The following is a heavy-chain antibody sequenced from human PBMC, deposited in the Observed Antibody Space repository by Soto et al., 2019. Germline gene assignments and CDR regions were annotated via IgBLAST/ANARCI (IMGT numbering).Heavy chain of an antibody. CDR2: ISGSGGST. CDR3: AKDSTPGGYYDYIWGSYHFDI. J-gene: IGHJ3*02. V-gene: IGHV3-23*01. D-gene: IGHD3-16*01. CDR1: GFTFSSYA. Sequence: GGSLRLSCAASGFTFSSYAMSWVRQAPGKGLEWVSAISGSGGSTYYADSVKGRFTISRDNSKNTLYLQMNSLRAEDTAVYYCAKDSTPGGYYDYIWGSYHFDIWGQGTMVTVSS.